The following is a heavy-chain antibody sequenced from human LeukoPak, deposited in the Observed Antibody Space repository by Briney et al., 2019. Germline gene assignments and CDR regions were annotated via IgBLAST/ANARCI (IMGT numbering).Heavy chain of an antibody. CDR2: ISAYNGNT. D-gene: IGHD3-10*01. CDR3: ASVSRSWFGEALGY. Sequence: ASVKVSCKASGYTFTGYYMHWVRQAPGQGLEWMGWISAYNGNTNYAQKFQGRVTMTEDTSTDTAYMELSSLRSEDTAVYYCASVSRSWFGEALGYWGQGTLVTVSS. J-gene: IGHJ4*02. CDR1: GYTFTGYY. V-gene: IGHV1-18*04.